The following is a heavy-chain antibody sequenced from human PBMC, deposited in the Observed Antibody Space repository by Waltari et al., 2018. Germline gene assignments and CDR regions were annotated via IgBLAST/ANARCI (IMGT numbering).Heavy chain of an antibody. CDR2: MNPNSGNT. Sequence: QVQLVQSGAEVKKPGASVKVSCKASGYTFTSYDIHWVRQATGQGLEWMGWMNPNSGNTGYAQKFQGRVTMTRNTSISTAYMELSSLRSEDTAVYYCARGGVPAAMGGDWFDPWGQGTLVTVSS. D-gene: IGHD2-2*01. V-gene: IGHV1-8*01. CDR1: GYTFTSYD. CDR3: ARGGVPAAMGGDWFDP. J-gene: IGHJ5*02.